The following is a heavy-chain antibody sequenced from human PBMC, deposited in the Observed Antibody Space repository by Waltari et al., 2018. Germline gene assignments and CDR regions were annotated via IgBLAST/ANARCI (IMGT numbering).Heavy chain of an antibody. CDR1: GFSFSIYS. CDR3: ARGSEFVGVNGRIDY. Sequence: DVHLVESGGGLVQPGGSLRLSCAASGFSFSIYSMNWVRQAPGKGLEWISYISSSSSTIYHANSVKGRFTISRDNAKNSLYLQMNSLRAEDTAVYYWARGSEFVGVNGRIDYWGQGTLVTVSS. J-gene: IGHJ4*02. CDR2: ISSSSSTI. D-gene: IGHD2-21*01. V-gene: IGHV3-48*04.